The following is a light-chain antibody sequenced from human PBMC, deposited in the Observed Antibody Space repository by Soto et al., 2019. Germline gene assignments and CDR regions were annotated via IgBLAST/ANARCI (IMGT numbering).Light chain of an antibody. Sequence: QAVVTQEPSLTVSPGGTVTLTCGSSTGAVTSGHYPYWFQQKPGKAPKLILFGVYDRPSGISDRFSGSKSGNTASLTIFGLQVEDEAVYYCSSYTTGSTLPWVFGTGTKVTVL. CDR3: SSYTTGSTLPWV. V-gene: IGLV2-14*01. CDR1: STGAVTSGHY. CDR2: GVY. J-gene: IGLJ1*01.